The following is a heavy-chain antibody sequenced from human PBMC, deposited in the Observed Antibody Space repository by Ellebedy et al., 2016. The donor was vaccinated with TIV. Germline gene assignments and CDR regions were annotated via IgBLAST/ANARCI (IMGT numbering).Heavy chain of an antibody. CDR2: INHSGST. D-gene: IGHD1-26*01. CDR1: GVSFRGYY. V-gene: IGHV4-34*01. Sequence: SETLSLTXAVSGVSFRGYYSCWIWQCPPKGLELVWDINHSGSTIYNPSPKTRVIISVDTSTNQFSLRLNSVTAAATAVYYCARGRGGTYSIPFDYWGQGIPVTVSS. CDR3: ARGRGGTYSIPFDY. J-gene: IGHJ4*02.